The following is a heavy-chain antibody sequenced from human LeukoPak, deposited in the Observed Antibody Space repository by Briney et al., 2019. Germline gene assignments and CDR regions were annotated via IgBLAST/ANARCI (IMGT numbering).Heavy chain of an antibody. CDR1: GFTFNYYW. Sequence: GGSLRLSCAASGFTFNYYWMSWVRQAPGKGLEWVANIKQDGSEKFYVDSVKGRFTISRDNSKNTLYLQMNSLRVEDTAVYFCARDPGAFPYFFDCWGQGTLVTVSS. V-gene: IGHV3-7*03. D-gene: IGHD4/OR15-4a*01. J-gene: IGHJ4*02. CDR2: IKQDGSEK. CDR3: ARDPGAFPYFFDC.